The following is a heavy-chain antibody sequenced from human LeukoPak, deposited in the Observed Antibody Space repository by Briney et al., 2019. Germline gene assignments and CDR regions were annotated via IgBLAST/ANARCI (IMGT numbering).Heavy chain of an antibody. CDR3: ARLTMVRGVIITNPYYFDY. J-gene: IGHJ4*02. V-gene: IGHV5-51*01. D-gene: IGHD3-10*01. CDR1: GYSFTSYW. CDR2: IYPGDSDT. Sequence: GESLKISCKGSGYSFTSYWIGWVRQMPGKGLEWMEIIYPGDSDTRYSPSFQGQVTISADKSISTAYLQWSSLKASDTAMYYCARLTMVRGVIITNPYYFDYWGQGTLVTVSS.